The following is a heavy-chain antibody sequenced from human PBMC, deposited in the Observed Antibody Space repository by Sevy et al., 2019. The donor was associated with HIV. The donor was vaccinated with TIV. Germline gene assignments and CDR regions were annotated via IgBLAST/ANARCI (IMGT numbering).Heavy chain of an antibody. J-gene: IGHJ6*02. D-gene: IGHD2-2*01. CDR3: AKTVNSGGGVVPAANYYSYGMDV. Sequence: GGSLRLSCAASAFTFSNYAMSWVRQAPGKGLEWVSAIDGKGRSTHYADSVQGRFTISRDNSKNTLFLQMNSLSAEDTAMYYCAKTVNSGGGVVPAANYYSYGMDVWGQGTTVTVSS. V-gene: IGHV3-23*01. CDR2: IDGKGRST. CDR1: AFTFSNYA.